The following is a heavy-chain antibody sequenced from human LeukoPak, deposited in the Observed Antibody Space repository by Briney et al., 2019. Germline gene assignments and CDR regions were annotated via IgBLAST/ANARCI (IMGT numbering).Heavy chain of an antibody. CDR2: IYYTGST. CDR1: GDSISSYY. CDR3: AKARDDAFDI. V-gene: IGHV4-59*08. Sequence: SETLSLTCTVSGDSISSYYWSWIRQPPGKGLEWIGNIYYTGSTNYSPSLKSRVAISVDTSKNQFSLKLSSVTAADTAVYYCAKARDDAFDIWGQGTMVTVSS. J-gene: IGHJ3*02.